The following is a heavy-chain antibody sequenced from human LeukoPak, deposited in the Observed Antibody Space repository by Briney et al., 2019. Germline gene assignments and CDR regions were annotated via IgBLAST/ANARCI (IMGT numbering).Heavy chain of an antibody. D-gene: IGHD3-22*01. V-gene: IGHV3-30-3*01. CDR3: AREWKISEIVVVISVAFDY. CDR1: GLTFSSYA. J-gene: IGHJ4*02. Sequence: GRSLRLSCAASGLTFSSYAMHWVRQAPGKGLEWVAVISYDGSNKYYADSVKGRFTISRDNSKNTLYLQMNSLRAEDTAVYYCAREWKISEIVVVISVAFDYWGQGTLVTVSS. CDR2: ISYDGSNK.